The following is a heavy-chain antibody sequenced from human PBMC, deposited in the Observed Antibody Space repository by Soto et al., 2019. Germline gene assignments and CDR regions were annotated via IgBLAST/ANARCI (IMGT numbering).Heavy chain of an antibody. J-gene: IGHJ4*01. Sequence: GASVKVSCKASGYSFIDYGIAWVRQAPGQGREWMGWISPKSGSTNSAQKVRGRVTMTTDTSAGTAYMEVTTLTSDDTAVYYCARLSSGLSSRGWTFFDFWGQGTPVTVSS. CDR1: GYSFIDYG. CDR3: ARLSSGLSSRGWTFFDF. D-gene: IGHD6-19*01. CDR2: ISPKSGST. V-gene: IGHV1-18*04.